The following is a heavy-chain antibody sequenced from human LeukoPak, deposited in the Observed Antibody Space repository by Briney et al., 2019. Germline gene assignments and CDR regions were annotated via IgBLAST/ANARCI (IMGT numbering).Heavy chain of an antibody. CDR1: GYTFTDYY. D-gene: IGHD5-18*01. J-gene: IGHJ4*02. V-gene: IGHV1-2*02. CDR3: ARGRGVQLWGDY. CDR2: INSNTGDT. Sequence: GASVKVSCKASGYTFTDYYIHWVRQAPGQGPEWMGWINSNTGDTKYAQKFQDRVTLTQDTSISTAYMELSRLESDDTAVFYCARGRGVQLWGDYWGQGTPLTVSS.